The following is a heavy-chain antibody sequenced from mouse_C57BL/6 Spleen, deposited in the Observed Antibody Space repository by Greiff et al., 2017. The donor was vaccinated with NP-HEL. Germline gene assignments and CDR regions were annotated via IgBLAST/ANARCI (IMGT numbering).Heavy chain of an antibody. CDR2: IDPSDSYT. D-gene: IGHD3-3*01. V-gene: IGHV1-69*01. CDR1: GYTFTSYW. CDR3: ARSWGPTWYFDV. J-gene: IGHJ1*03. Sequence: QVQLQQPGAELVMPGASVKLSCKASGYTFTSYWMHWVKQRPGQGLEWIGEIDPSDSYTNYNQKFKGKSTLTVDKSSSTAYMQLSSLTSEDSAVYYCARSWGPTWYFDVWGTGTTVTVSS.